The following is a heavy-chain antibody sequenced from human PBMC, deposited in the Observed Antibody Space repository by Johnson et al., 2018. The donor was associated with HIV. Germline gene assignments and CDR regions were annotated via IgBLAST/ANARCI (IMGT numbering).Heavy chain of an antibody. V-gene: IGHV3-11*04. D-gene: IGHD6-13*01. CDR3: ASGWGIAASDAFDI. Sequence: QLVESGGGVVQPGRSLRLSCAASGFTFSDYYMSWIRQAPGKGLEWVSYISSSGSTIYYADSVKGRFTISRDNAKNSLYLQMNSLRAEGTAVYYCASGWGIAASDAFDIGGQGTMVTVSS. J-gene: IGHJ3*02. CDR2: ISSSGSTI. CDR1: GFTFSDYY.